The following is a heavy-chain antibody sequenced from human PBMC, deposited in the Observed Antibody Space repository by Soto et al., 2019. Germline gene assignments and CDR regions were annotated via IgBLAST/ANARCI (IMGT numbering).Heavy chain of an antibody. CDR1: GFTFRNYG. V-gene: IGHV3-30*03. D-gene: IGHD3-3*01. CDR2: ISYDGTNK. J-gene: IGHJ6*02. Sequence: QVQLVESWGGVVQPGRSLRLSCAASGFTFRNYGMNWVRHAPGKGLEWMWLISYDGTNKYYADSVKGRFTISRDNSKNTVYLQMNTVKAEDTAVYYCARSITIFGVPRYYYFGLDVWGQGTTVTVSS. CDR3: ARSITIFGVPRYYYFGLDV.